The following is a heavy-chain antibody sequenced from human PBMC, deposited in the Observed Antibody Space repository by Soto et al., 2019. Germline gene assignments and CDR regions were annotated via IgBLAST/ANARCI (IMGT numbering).Heavy chain of an antibody. D-gene: IGHD5-12*01. CDR3: ARMATIGRAFDI. Sequence: GGSLRLSCAASGFTFSSYGMHWVRQAPGKGLEWVAVIWYDGSNKYYADSVKGRFTISRDNSKNTLYLQMNSLRAEDTAVYYCARMATIGRAFDIWGQGTMVTVSS. CDR2: IWYDGSNK. J-gene: IGHJ3*02. V-gene: IGHV3-33*01. CDR1: GFTFSSYG.